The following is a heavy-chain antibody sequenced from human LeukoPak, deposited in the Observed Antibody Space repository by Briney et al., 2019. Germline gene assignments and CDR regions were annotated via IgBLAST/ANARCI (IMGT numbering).Heavy chain of an antibody. D-gene: IGHD3-10*01. V-gene: IGHV4-34*01. CDR1: GGSFSGYY. CDR3: AREGISMVRGVIIPTSIDY. J-gene: IGHJ4*02. CDR2: INHSGST. Sequence: SETLSLTCAVYGGSFSGYYWSWIRQPPGKGLEWIGEINHSGSTNYNPSLKSRVTISVDTSKNQFSLKLSSVTAADTAVYYCAREGISMVRGVIIPTSIDYWGQGTLVTVSS.